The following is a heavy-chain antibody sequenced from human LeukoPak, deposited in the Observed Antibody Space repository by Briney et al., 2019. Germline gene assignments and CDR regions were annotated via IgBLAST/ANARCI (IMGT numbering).Heavy chain of an antibody. CDR3: AVQGAHFDY. D-gene: IGHD4/OR15-4a*01. V-gene: IGHV3-30*03. Sequence: GGSLRLSCAASGFTFSSYGMHWVRQAPGKGLEWVAVISYDGSNKYYADSVKGRFTISRDNPKNTLYLQMNSLRAEDTAVYYCAVQGAHFDYWGQGTLVTVSS. J-gene: IGHJ4*02. CDR1: GFTFSSYG. CDR2: ISYDGSNK.